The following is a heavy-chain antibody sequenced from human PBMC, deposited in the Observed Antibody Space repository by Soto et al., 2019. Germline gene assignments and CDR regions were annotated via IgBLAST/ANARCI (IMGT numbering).Heavy chain of an antibody. V-gene: IGHV3-21*06. CDR1: GFTFRSYT. J-gene: IGHJ6*02. CDR2: ISSSNSDT. Sequence: PGGSLRLSCAASGFTFRSYTMKWVRQAPGKGLEWVSSISSSNSDTYYADSVKGRFTISRDNAKNSVDLQMNTLRAEDTALYYCARVLDPTVTCHYYYYDLDVWGPGTAVTVAS. CDR3: ARVLDPTVTCHYYYYDLDV. D-gene: IGHD4-4*01.